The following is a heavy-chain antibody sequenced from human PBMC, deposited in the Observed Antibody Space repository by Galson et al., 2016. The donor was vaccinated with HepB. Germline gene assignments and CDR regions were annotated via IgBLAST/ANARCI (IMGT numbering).Heavy chain of an antibody. D-gene: IGHD6-13*01. CDR2: VYHRGST. J-gene: IGHJ2*01. CDR3: ARGAASSWYHYWYFDL. CDR1: GGSISNSNW. V-gene: IGHV4-4*02. Sequence: SETLSLTCAVSGGSISNSNWWSWVRQPPGKGLEWIGEVYHRGSTNYNPSLKSRVTISVDKSKNQFSLKLSSVTVADTAGYYCARGAASSWYHYWYFDLWGRGTLVTVSS.